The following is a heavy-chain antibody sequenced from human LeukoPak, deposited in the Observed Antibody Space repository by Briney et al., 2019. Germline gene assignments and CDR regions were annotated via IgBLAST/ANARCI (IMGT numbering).Heavy chain of an antibody. J-gene: IGHJ5*02. Sequence: ASVKVSCKASGYTFTSYGISWVRQAPGQGLEWMGWISAYNGNTNYAQKLQGRVTMTTDTSTSTAYMELRSLRSDDTAVYYCARRSYDSSGYCYSFDPWGQGTLVTVSS. CDR2: ISAYNGNT. D-gene: IGHD3-22*01. V-gene: IGHV1-18*01. CDR3: ARRSYDSSGYCYSFDP. CDR1: GYTFTSYG.